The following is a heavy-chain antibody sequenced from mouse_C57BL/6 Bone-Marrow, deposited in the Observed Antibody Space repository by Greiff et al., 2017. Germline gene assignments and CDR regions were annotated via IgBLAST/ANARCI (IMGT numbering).Heavy chain of an antibody. D-gene: IGHD2-3*01. V-gene: IGHV2-2*01. J-gene: IGHJ1*03. Sequence: QVQLLQSGPGLVQPSQCLSITCTVSGFSLTSYGVHWVRQSPGKGLEWLGVIRSGGSTDYYAAFISRLSISKGNSKSKVFFQKNSLQADETTVSYYARKDGYPCYFGVWGTGTAVTVSA. CDR3: ARKDGYPCYFGV. CDR2: IRSGGST. CDR1: GFSLTSYG.